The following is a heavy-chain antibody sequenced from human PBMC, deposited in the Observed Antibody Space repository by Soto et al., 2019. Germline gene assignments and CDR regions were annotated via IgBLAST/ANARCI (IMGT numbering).Heavy chain of an antibody. V-gene: IGHV3-30*18. Sequence: QVRLVESGGGVVQPGRSLRLSCGASGFKFSTYGMHWVRQAPGKGLEWVAVISHDGNNKDYADSVKGRFTISRDNSKNTSYLQMNSLRAEDTAVYYCAKGLVGYVFGVQDYYFGMDVWGQGTTVAVSS. CDR2: ISHDGNNK. CDR1: GFKFSTYG. D-gene: IGHD1-26*01. CDR3: AKGLVGYVFGVQDYYFGMDV. J-gene: IGHJ6*02.